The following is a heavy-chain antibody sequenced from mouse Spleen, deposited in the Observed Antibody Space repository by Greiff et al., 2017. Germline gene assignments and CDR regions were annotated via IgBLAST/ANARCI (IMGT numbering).Heavy chain of an antibody. CDR2: IHPNSGST. J-gene: IGHJ3*01. CDR3: ARSGYDYGPFAY. Sequence: VQLQQPGAELVKPGASVKLSCKASGYTFTSYWMHWVKQRPGQGLEWIGMIHPNSGSTNYNEKFKSKATLTVDKSSSTAYMQLSSLTSEDSAVYYCARSGYDYGPFAYWGQGTLVTVSA. CDR1: GYTFTSYW. D-gene: IGHD2-4*01. V-gene: IGHV1-64*01.